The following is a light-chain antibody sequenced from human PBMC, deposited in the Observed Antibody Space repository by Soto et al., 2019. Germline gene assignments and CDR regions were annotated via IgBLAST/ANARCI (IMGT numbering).Light chain of an antibody. Sequence: DLQMTQSPSSLSASVGDRVTITCRASQSIDNYLNWYQQKPGKAPNLLIYAASTLLSGVPSRFTGRGSGTHFTLTISSLQPEDFATYYCQQSYSSPETFGQGTKEEIK. CDR2: AAS. J-gene: IGKJ1*01. V-gene: IGKV1-39*01. CDR3: QQSYSSPET. CDR1: QSIDNY.